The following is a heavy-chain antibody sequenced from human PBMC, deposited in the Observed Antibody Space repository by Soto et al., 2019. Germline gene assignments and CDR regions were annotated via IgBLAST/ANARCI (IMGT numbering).Heavy chain of an antibody. Sequence: PGGSLRLSCAASGFTFSSYSMNWVRQAPGKGLEWVSVIYSGGSTYYADSVKGRFTISRDNSKNTLYLQMGSLRAEDMAVYYCARQSYSSYYFDYWGQGTLVTVSS. J-gene: IGHJ4*02. CDR2: IYSGGST. CDR1: GFTFSSYS. D-gene: IGHD6-13*01. CDR3: ARQSYSSYYFDY. V-gene: IGHV3-66*04.